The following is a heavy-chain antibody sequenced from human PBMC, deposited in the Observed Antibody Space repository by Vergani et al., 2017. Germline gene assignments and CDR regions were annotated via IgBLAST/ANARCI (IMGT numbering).Heavy chain of an antibody. CDR1: GGSFSGYY. J-gene: IGHJ5*02. CDR3: ASMGYSSGWYNH. CDR2: INHSGST. V-gene: IGHV4-34*01. D-gene: IGHD6-19*01. Sequence: QVQLQQWGAGLLKPSETLSLTCAVYGGSFSGYYWSWIRQPPGKGLEWIGEINHSGSTNYNPSLKSRVTISVDTSKNQFSLKLSSVTAADTAVYYCASMGYSSGWYNHWGQGTLVTVSS.